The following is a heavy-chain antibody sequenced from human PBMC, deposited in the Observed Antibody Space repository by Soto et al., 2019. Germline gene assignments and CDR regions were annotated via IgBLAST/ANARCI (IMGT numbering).Heavy chain of an antibody. J-gene: IGHJ6*02. CDR3: ARVPVVSSSSFYYYYGMDV. V-gene: IGHV6-1*01. D-gene: IGHD6-6*01. CDR1: GDSVSSNSAA. Sequence: PSQTLSLTCAISGDSVSSNSAAWNWIRQSPSRGLEWLGRTYYRSKWYNDYAVSVKSRITINPDTSKNQFSLQLNSVTPEDTAVYYCARVPVVSSSSFYYYYGMDVWGQGPTVTVSS. CDR2: TYYRSKWYN.